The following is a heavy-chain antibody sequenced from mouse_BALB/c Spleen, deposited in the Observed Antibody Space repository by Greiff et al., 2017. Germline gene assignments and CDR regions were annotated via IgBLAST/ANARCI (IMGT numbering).Heavy chain of an antibody. CDR3: ARDDYDVFAY. D-gene: IGHD2-4*01. J-gene: IGHJ3*01. CDR1: GYSITSGYY. V-gene: IGHV3-6*02. Sequence: EVHLVESGPGLVKPSQSLSLTCSVTGYSITSGYYWNWIRQFPGNKLEWMGYISYDGSNNYNPSLKNRISITRDTSKNQFFLKLNSVTTEDTATYYCARDDYDVFAYWGQGTLVTVSA. CDR2: ISYDGSN.